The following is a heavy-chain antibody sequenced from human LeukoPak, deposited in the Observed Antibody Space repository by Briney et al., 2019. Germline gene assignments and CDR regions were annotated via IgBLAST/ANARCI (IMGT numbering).Heavy chain of an antibody. Sequence: GGSLRLSGSAYGFTFSSYWMTWVRQTPGKGLEWVANIKQDGSDKYYVDSVKGRFTISRDNAKNSLYLQMNSLRAEDTAVYYGARVPYDHHKRVQNYYYYYAMDVWGQGTTVTVSS. V-gene: IGHV3-7*05. CDR2: IKQDGSDK. J-gene: IGHJ6*02. CDR3: ARVPYDHHKRVQNYYYYYAMDV. D-gene: IGHD3-22*01. CDR1: GFTFSSYW.